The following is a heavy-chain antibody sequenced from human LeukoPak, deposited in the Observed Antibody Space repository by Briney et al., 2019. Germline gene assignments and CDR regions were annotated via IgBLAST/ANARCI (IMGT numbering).Heavy chain of an antibody. V-gene: IGHV3-49*03. CDR1: GFTFGDYA. J-gene: IGHJ3*02. CDR2: IRSKAYGGTT. Sequence: GGSLRLSCTASGFTFGDYAMSWFRQAPGKGLEWVGFIRSKAYGGTTEYAASVKGRFTISRDDSKSIAYLQMNSLKTEDTAVYYCTRITMVRGVPRAFDIWGQGTMVTVSS. D-gene: IGHD3-10*01. CDR3: TRITMVRGVPRAFDI.